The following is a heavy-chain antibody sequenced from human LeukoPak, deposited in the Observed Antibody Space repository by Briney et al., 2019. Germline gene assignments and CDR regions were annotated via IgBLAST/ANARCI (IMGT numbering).Heavy chain of an antibody. CDR3: ASRFEWLSSFDY. J-gene: IGHJ4*02. V-gene: IGHV3-30*03. D-gene: IGHD3-3*01. CDR2: ISRDGSSE. CDR1: GFTFSNYA. Sequence: PGGSLRLSCAASGFTFSNYAMHWVRQAPGKGLEWVALISRDGSSEYYGDSMKGRFTISRDNSRNTFYLQMNSLRAEDTAVYYCASRFEWLSSFDYWGQGTLVTVSS.